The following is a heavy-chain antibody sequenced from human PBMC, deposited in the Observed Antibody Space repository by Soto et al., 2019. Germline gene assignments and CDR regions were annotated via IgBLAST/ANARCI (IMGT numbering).Heavy chain of an antibody. CDR1: NTSISDYY. Sequence: SETLCLTCIVSNTSISDYYWAWIRQSPGKGLEWIGFSHSSGNSAYNPSLQTRISVSVDTSKKRVSLKLTSVTAADTAVYYCARERRSDTAPDYWGQGTLVTVCS. V-gene: IGHV4-59*01. CDR2: SHSSGNS. J-gene: IGHJ4*02. CDR3: ARERRSDTAPDY. D-gene: IGHD5-18*01.